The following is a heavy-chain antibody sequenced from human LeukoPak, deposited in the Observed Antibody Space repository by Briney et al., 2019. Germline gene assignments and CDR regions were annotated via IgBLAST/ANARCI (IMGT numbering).Heavy chain of an antibody. CDR3: ARGYSSSWVALDY. J-gene: IGHJ4*02. CDR1: GFTVSSSY. V-gene: IGHV3-53*01. D-gene: IGHD6-13*01. CDR2: IYSGGIT. Sequence: GGSLRLSCAVSGFTVSSSYRSWARQAPGKGLEWVSVIYSGGITYYADSVKGRFTISRDNSKNTLYLQMSSRRAEDTALYYCARGYSSSWVALDYWGQGTLVTVSS.